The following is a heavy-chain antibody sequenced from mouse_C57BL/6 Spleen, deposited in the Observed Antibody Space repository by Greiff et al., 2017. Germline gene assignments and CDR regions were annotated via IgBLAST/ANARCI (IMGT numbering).Heavy chain of an antibody. CDR1: GYTFTSYW. D-gene: IGHD3-1*01. J-gene: IGHJ4*01. CDR3: ARGRGYYYAMDY. CDR2: IDPSDSET. Sequence: VQLQQPGAELVRPGSSVKLSCKASGYTFTSYWMHWVKQRPIQGLEWIGNIDPSDSETHYNQKFKDKATLTVDKSSSTAYMQVSSLTSEDSAVYYCARGRGYYYAMDYWGQGTSVTVSS. V-gene: IGHV1-52*01.